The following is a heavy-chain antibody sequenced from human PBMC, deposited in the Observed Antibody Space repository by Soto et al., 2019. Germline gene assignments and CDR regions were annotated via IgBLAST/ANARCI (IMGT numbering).Heavy chain of an antibody. CDR1: GFIFRSYS. CDR3: ARHWGDCYGGRCSSPYDY. Sequence: GSLILSFGAPGFIFRSYSMSSVLQAPLKVPDWVSSISSSGRYIYYADSLKVRFTISRDNSQNSLYLQVNRLRAEDTAVYSCARHWGDCYGGRCSSPYDYWGQGALDAASS. J-gene: IGHJ4*02. D-gene: IGHD2-15*01. CDR2: ISSSGRYI. V-gene: IGHV3-21*01.